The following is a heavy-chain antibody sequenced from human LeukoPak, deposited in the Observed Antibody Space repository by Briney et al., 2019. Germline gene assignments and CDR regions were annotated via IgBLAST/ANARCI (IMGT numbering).Heavy chain of an antibody. J-gene: IGHJ4*02. CDR2: ISYDGSNR. Sequence: PGGSLRLSCAASGFTFSSYSMHWVRQAPGKGLGWVAVISYDGSNRYYADSVKGRFTISRDTSKNTLYLQVNSLRAEDTAMYYCVIYDYSAFEYFDCWGQGTLVIVSS. CDR3: VIYDYSAFEYFDC. V-gene: IGHV3-30-3*01. CDR1: GFTFSSYS. D-gene: IGHD4-11*01.